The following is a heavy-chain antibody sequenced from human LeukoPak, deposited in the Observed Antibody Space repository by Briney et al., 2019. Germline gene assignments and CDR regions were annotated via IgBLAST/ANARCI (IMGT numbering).Heavy chain of an antibody. J-gene: IGHJ4*02. CDR1: GFTFSSYS. CDR2: ISSSSSTI. V-gene: IGHV3-48*04. D-gene: IGHD2-2*01. Sequence: GGSLRLSCAASGFTFSSYSMNWVRQAPGKGLEWVSYISSSSSTIYYADSVKGRFTISRDDAKNSLYLQMNSLRAEDTAVYYCARVKKYQLLFYFDYWGRGTLVTVSS. CDR3: ARVKKYQLLFYFDY.